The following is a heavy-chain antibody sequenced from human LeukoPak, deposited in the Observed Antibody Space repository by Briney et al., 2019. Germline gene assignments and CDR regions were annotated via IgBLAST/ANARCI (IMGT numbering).Heavy chain of an antibody. CDR1: GFTFSSYS. Sequence: GGSLRVSCGASGFTFSSYSMNWVRQAPGKGLEWVSSISSSSSYIYYADSVKGRFTISRDNAKNSLYLQMNSLRAEDTAVYYCARGTVQLWLPIDYWGQGTLVTVSS. D-gene: IGHD5-18*01. CDR2: ISSSSSYI. V-gene: IGHV3-21*01. J-gene: IGHJ4*02. CDR3: ARGTVQLWLPIDY.